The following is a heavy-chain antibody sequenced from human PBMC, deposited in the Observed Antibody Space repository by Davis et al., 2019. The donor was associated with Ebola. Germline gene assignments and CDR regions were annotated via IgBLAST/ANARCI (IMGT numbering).Heavy chain of an antibody. J-gene: IGHJ5*02. CDR1: GGSISSGGYY. Sequence: MPSETLSLTCTVSGGSISSGGYYWSWIRQHPGKGLEWIGYIYYSGSTYYNPSLKSRVTISVDTSKNQFSLKLSSVTAADTAVYYCARALRDTISGGWWFDPWGQGTLVTVSS. V-gene: IGHV4-31*03. CDR2: IYYSGST. D-gene: IGHD3-3*01. CDR3: ARALRDTISGGWWFDP.